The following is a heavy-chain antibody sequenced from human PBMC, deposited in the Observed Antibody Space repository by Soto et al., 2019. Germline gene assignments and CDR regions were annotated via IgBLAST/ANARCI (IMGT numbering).Heavy chain of an antibody. Sequence: SETLSLTCAVSGHSISSGFYYWGWIRQPPGKGLEWIGSMYHSGSTYCNPSLKSRVPMSVDTSKNQLSLKLTSLTAADTAVYYCARYGYSYSMRFFDKWGQGTRVTVSS. J-gene: IGHJ4*02. CDR2: MYHSGST. D-gene: IGHD5-18*01. CDR3: ARYGYSYSMRFFDK. V-gene: IGHV4-38-2*01. CDR1: GHSISSGFYY.